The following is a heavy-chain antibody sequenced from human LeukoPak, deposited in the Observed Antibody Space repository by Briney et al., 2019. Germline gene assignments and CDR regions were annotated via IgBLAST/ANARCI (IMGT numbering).Heavy chain of an antibody. V-gene: IGHV3-48*04. D-gene: IGHD3-22*01. CDR1: GFTFSSNG. CDR2: ISATGGTI. CDR3: AKDIGYYYDSRGQI. Sequence: PGGSLRLSCAASGFTFSSNGMNWVRQAPGKGLEWVSYISATGGTIYYAASVKGRFTISRDNAKNSLYLQMNSLRAEDAAVYYWAKDIGYYYDSRGQIWGQGTLVPVSS. J-gene: IGHJ4*02.